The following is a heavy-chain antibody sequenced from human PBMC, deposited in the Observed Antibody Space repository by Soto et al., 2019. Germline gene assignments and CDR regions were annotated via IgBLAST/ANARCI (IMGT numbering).Heavy chain of an antibody. CDR1: GFTFSSYG. D-gene: IGHD4-17*01. CDR2: ISYDGSNK. Sequence: QVQLVESGGGVVQPGRSLRLSCAASGFTFSSYGMHWVRQAPGKGLEWVAVISYDGSNKYYADSVKGRFTISRDNSKNALELQMHSLRAEDTAADYCAKILQLGDYAYYYYGMDVWGQGTTVTVSS. J-gene: IGHJ6*02. V-gene: IGHV3-30*18. CDR3: AKILQLGDYAYYYYGMDV.